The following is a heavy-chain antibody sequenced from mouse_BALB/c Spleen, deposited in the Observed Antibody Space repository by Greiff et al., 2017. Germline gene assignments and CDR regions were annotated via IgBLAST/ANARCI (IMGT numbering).Heavy chain of an antibody. CDR2: INPSTGYT. D-gene: IGHD3-2*01. Sequence: VQLQQSGAELARPGASVKMSCKASGYTFTSYWMHWVKQRPGQGLEWIGYINPSTGYTEYNQKFKDKATLTADKSSSTAYMQLSSLTSEDSAVYYCARSTDSLNYFDYWGQGTTLTVSS. CDR3: ARSTDSLNYFDY. CDR1: GYTFTSYW. J-gene: IGHJ2*01. V-gene: IGHV1-4*01.